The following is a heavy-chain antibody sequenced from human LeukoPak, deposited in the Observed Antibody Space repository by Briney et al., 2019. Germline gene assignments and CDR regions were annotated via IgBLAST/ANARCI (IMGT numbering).Heavy chain of an antibody. CDR2: ISTSSSYI. J-gene: IGHJ4*02. CDR3: ASRAAVANTGVDY. V-gene: IGHV3-21*04. D-gene: IGHD6-19*01. Sequence: GGSLRLSCAASGFTFSSYSMNWVRQAPGKGLEWVSSISTSSSYIYYADSVKGRFTISRDNSKNTLYLQMNSLRAEDTALYYCASRAAVANTGVDYWGQGTLVTASS. CDR1: GFTFSSYS.